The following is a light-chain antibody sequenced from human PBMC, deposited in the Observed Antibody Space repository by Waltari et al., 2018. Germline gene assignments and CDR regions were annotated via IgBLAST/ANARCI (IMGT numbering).Light chain of an antibody. Sequence: DVQMTQSPSTLSASVGDRVTITCRASQSISNWLAWYQQKPGKAPKVLIYKASNLESGVPSRFSGSGSVTEFTLTISSLQPDDCATYYCQQYSTSSRTFGQGTKVEIK. CDR2: KAS. J-gene: IGKJ1*01. V-gene: IGKV1-5*03. CDR1: QSISNW. CDR3: QQYSTSSRT.